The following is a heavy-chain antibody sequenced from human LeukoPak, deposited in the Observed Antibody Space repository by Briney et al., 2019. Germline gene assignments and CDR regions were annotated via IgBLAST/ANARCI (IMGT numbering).Heavy chain of an antibody. CDR1: GYTFTSYD. CDR2: MNPNSGNT. D-gene: IGHD3-22*01. Sequence: GASVKVSCEASGYTFTSYDINWVRQATGQGLEWMGWMNPNSGNTGYAQKFQGRVTMTGNTSISTAYMELSSLRSEDTAVYYCATAPYYYDSSVDYWGQGTLVTVSS. V-gene: IGHV1-8*01. CDR3: ATAPYYYDSSVDY. J-gene: IGHJ4*02.